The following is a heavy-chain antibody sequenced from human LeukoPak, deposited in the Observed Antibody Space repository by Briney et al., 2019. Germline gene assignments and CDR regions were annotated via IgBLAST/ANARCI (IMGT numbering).Heavy chain of an antibody. J-gene: IGHJ4*02. D-gene: IGHD5-12*01. Sequence: ASVKVSCKASGGTFSSYAISWVRQAPGQGLEWMGGIIPIFGTANYAQKFQGRVTITADESTSTAYMELSSLRSEDTAVYYCARDRLYSGYVPHYYFDYWGQGTLLTVSS. CDR1: GGTFSSYA. V-gene: IGHV1-69*01. CDR3: ARDRLYSGYVPHYYFDY. CDR2: IIPIFGTA.